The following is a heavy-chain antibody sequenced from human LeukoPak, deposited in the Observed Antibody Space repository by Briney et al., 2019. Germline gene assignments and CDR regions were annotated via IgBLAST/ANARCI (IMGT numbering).Heavy chain of an antibody. CDR1: GGSISSSSYY. Sequence: SETLSLTCTVSGGSISSSSYYWGWIRQPPGKGLEWIGSIYYSGSTNYNPSLKSRVTISVDASKNQFSLKLTSVTAADTAVYYCARDFVVRGVTSFDPWGQGTLVTVSS. CDR3: ARDFVVRGVTSFDP. V-gene: IGHV4-39*07. CDR2: IYYSGST. D-gene: IGHD3-10*01. J-gene: IGHJ5*02.